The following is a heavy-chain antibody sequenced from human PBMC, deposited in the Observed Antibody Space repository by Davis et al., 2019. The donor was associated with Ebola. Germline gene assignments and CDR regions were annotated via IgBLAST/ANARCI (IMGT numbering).Heavy chain of an antibody. D-gene: IGHD1-26*01. CDR2: IHYSGST. J-gene: IGHJ6*03. CDR3: ARDIRVGAPPYYYYYYMDV. Sequence: SETLSLTCTVSGGSVSSGSYYWSWIRQPPGKGLEWIGYIHYSGSTNYNPSLKSRVTISVDTSKNQFSLKLSSVTAADTAVYYCARDIRVGAPPYYYYYYMDVWGKGTTVTVSS. CDR1: GGSVSSGSYY. V-gene: IGHV4-61*01.